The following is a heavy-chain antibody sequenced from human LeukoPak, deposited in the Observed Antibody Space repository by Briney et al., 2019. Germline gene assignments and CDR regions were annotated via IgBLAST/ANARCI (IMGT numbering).Heavy chain of an antibody. CDR1: GFTFSSYA. D-gene: IGHD3-10*01. CDR3: AKDARSQLWSFYDAFDI. Sequence: PGGSLRLSCAASGFTFSSYAMSWVRQAPGKGLEWVSAISGSGGSTYYADSVKGRFTISRDNSKNTLYLQMNSLRAEDTAVYYCAKDARSQLWSFYDAFDIWGQGTMVTVSS. J-gene: IGHJ3*02. CDR2: ISGSGGST. V-gene: IGHV3-23*01.